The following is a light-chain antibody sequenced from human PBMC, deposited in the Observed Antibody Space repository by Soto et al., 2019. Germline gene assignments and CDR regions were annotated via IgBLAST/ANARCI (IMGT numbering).Light chain of an antibody. CDR3: QQYNNWPPWT. V-gene: IGKV3-15*01. CDR1: QSVSTD. Sequence: EIVMTQSPATLSVSPGERATLSCRASQSVSTDLAWYQQKAGQAPRLLIYDASTRATGIPARLSGSGSGTEFTLTISSLQSADVAVYHCQQYNNWPPWTFGQGTKVEIK. CDR2: DAS. J-gene: IGKJ1*01.